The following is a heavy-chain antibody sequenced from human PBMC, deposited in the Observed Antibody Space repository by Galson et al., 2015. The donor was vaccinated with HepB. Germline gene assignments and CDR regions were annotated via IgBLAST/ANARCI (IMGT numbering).Heavy chain of an antibody. J-gene: IGHJ6*02. CDR1: GFTFSDYY. D-gene: IGHD3-3*01. Sequence: SLRLSCAASGFTFSDYYMSWIRQAPGKGLEWVSYISSSGSTIYYADSVKGRFTISRDNAKNSLYLQMNSLRAEDTAVYYCARGDDFWSGLYYYGMDVWGQGTTVTVSS. CDR2: ISSSGSTI. V-gene: IGHV3-11*01. CDR3: ARGDDFWSGLYYYGMDV.